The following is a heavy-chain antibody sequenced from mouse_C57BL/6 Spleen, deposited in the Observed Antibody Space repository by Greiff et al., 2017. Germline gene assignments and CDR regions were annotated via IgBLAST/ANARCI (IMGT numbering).Heavy chain of an antibody. Sequence: QVPLQPPGAELVKPGASVKMSCKASGYTFTSYWITWVKQRPGQGLEWIGDIYPGSGSTNYNEKFKSKATLTVDTSSSTAYMQRSSLTSEDAAVYYGARADSAGERDYWGQGNTRTGSA. CDR1: GYTFTSYW. V-gene: IGHV1-55*01. CDR2: IYPGSGST. J-gene: IGHJ2*01. D-gene: IGHD3-2*02. CDR3: ARADSAGERDY.